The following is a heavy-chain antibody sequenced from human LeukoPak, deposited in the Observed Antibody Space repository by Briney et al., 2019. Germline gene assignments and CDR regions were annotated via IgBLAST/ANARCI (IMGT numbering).Heavy chain of an antibody. Sequence: GGSLRLSCAASGFTFSNYWMNWVRQAPGKGLEWVANIKPDGGETYYVHSVKGRFTISRDNAKSSLYLQMNSLRAEDTAVYYCARARSSYGYGDAFDIWGQGTMVTVSS. V-gene: IGHV3-7*01. J-gene: IGHJ3*02. CDR3: ARARSSYGYGDAFDI. CDR2: IKPDGGET. CDR1: GFTFSNYW. D-gene: IGHD5-18*01.